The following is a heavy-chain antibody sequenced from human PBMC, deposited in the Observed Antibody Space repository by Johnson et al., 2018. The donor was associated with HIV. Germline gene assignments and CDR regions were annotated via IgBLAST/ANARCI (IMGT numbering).Heavy chain of an antibody. Sequence: VQLVESGGGLVQPGGSLRLSCAASGFIISSYWMTWVRQAPGKGLEWVANIKKDGSEKYYVDSVKGRFTISRDNAKNSLYLQMNTLRAEDTAVYYCARPPLERIISGSYGAFDLWGQGTMVTVSS. V-gene: IGHV3-7*02. D-gene: IGHD1-26*01. J-gene: IGHJ3*01. CDR1: GFIISSYW. CDR3: ARPPLERIISGSYGAFDL. CDR2: IKKDGSEK.